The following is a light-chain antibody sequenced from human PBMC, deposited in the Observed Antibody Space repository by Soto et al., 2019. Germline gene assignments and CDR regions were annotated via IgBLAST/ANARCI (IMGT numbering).Light chain of an antibody. Sequence: EVGMTQSPATLSVSPGERATLSCRASKSVSSNLAWYQQKPGQTPRLLMYGASTRATGIPARFSGSGSGTEFTLTISSLQSEDFAVYYCQQYHKWPPFTFGGGTKVEIK. J-gene: IGKJ4*01. CDR3: QQYHKWPPFT. V-gene: IGKV3-15*01. CDR1: KSVSSN. CDR2: GAS.